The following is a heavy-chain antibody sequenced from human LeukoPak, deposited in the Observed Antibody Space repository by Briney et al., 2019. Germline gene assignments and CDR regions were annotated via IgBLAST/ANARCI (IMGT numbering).Heavy chain of an antibody. Sequence: NSSETLSLTCAVYGGSFSGYYWSWIRQPPGKGLEWIGEINHSGSTNYNPSLKSRVTISVDTSKNQFSLKLSSVTAADTAVYYCARVGGGSGDYFDYWGQGTLVTVSS. D-gene: IGHD2-15*01. J-gene: IGHJ4*02. CDR1: GGSFSGYY. CDR2: INHSGST. CDR3: ARVGGGSGDYFDY. V-gene: IGHV4-34*01.